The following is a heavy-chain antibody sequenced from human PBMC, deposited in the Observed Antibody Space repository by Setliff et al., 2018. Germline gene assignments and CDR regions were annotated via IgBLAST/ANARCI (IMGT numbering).Heavy chain of an antibody. CDR2: IYSSGST. CDR3: ARDEHYYESSAYRYHYYGMDV. J-gene: IGHJ6*02. Sequence: TSETLSLTCTVSGGSISSGDYYWSWIRQPPGKGLEWIGYIYSSGSTYYNPSLRSRVTISVDTSKNLFSLKLSSVTAADTALYYCARDEHYYESSAYRYHYYGMDVWGQGTTVTVSS. D-gene: IGHD3-22*01. V-gene: IGHV4-30-4*08. CDR1: GGSISSGDYY.